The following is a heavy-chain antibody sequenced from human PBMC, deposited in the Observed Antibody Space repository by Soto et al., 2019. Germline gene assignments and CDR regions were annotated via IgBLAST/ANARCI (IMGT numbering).Heavy chain of an antibody. CDR2: IYYSGST. D-gene: IGHD5-18*01. V-gene: IGHV4-61*01. CDR1: GGSVSSGSYY. CDR3: AKDPPQYSYGPLLVSPPIDY. Sequence: SETLSLTCTVSGGSVSSGSYYWSWIRQPPGKGLEWIGYIYYSGSTNYNPSLKSRVTISVDTSKNQFSLKLSSVTAAGTAVYYCAKDPPQYSYGPLLVSPPIDYWGQGTLVTVSS. J-gene: IGHJ4*02.